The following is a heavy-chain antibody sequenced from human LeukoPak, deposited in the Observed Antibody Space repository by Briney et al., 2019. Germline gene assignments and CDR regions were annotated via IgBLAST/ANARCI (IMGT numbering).Heavy chain of an antibody. CDR3: TTDDFRGYYYDSSGDDAFDI. CDR1: GFTFSNAW. V-gene: IGHV3-15*01. J-gene: IGHJ3*02. D-gene: IGHD3-22*01. CDR2: IKSKTDGGTT. Sequence: GGSLRLSCAASGFTFSNAWMSWVRQAPGKGLEWVGRIKSKTDGGTTDYAAPVKGRFTISRDDSKDTLYLQMNSLKTEDTAVYYCTTDDFRGYYYDSSGDDAFDIWGQGTMVTVSS.